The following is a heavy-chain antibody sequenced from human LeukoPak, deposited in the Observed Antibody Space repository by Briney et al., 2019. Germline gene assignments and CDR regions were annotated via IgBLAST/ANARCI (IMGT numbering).Heavy chain of an antibody. J-gene: IGHJ5*02. V-gene: IGHV3-30-3*01. CDR3: ARNPGRKYWFDP. CDR1: GFTFKSHA. CDR2: ISWDGNIE. Sequence: GRSLRLSCSASGFTFKSHAMHWIRQAPGKGLEWVAFISWDGNIEHYADSVKGRFTISRDNPKNTLYLHLDNLRADDTAMYYCARNPGRKYWFDPWGQGSLVTVSS.